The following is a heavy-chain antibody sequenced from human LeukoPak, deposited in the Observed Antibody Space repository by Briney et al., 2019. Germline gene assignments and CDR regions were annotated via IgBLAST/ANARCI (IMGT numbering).Heavy chain of an antibody. CDR2: INPSGGST. Sequence: ASVKVSCKASGYTFTSYYMHWVRQAPGQGLEWMGIINPSGGSTSYAQKFQGRVTMTRDTSTSTVYMELSSLRSEDTAVYYCXRXGGYYYDSSGYYYEFGYWGQGTLVTVSS. CDR3: XRXGGYYYDSSGYYYEFGY. V-gene: IGHV1-46*01. CDR1: GYTFTSYY. D-gene: IGHD3-22*01. J-gene: IGHJ4*02.